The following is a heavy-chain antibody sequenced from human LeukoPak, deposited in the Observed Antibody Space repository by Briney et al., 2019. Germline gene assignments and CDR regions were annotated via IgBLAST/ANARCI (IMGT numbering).Heavy chain of an antibody. Sequence: GGSLRLSCAASGFIFSHYGMHWVCQAPGKGLEWVAVIWSDATNRFYGASVKGRFTISRDNSQNTVFLQMNSLRAEDTAIYYCARDAQRGFDYSNSLEYWGHGTLVTVSS. J-gene: IGHJ4*01. CDR3: ARDAQRGFDYSNSLEY. V-gene: IGHV3-33*01. CDR2: IWSDATNR. CDR1: GFIFSHYG. D-gene: IGHD4-11*01.